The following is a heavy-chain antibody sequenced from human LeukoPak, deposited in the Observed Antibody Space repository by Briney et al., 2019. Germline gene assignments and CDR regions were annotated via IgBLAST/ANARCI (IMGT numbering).Heavy chain of an antibody. D-gene: IGHD2-2*01. CDR3: ARCTASCYANAFDV. Sequence: QPGGSLRLSCAASGFTFSSYAMSWVRQAPGKGLEWVSAINGDGDATEYADSVKGRFTISRDNSKNTLFLQMNSLRPEDTAVYYCARCTASCYANAFDVWGQGTLLTVSS. CDR2: INGDGDAT. J-gene: IGHJ3*01. CDR1: GFTFSSYA. V-gene: IGHV3-23*01.